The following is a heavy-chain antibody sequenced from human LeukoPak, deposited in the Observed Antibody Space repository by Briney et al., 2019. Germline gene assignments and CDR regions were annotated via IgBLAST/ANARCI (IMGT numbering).Heavy chain of an antibody. Sequence: ASVKVSCKASGYTFTSYGISWVRQAPGQGLEWMGWISAYNGNTNYAQKLQGRVTMTTDTSTSTAYMELRSLRSDDTAVYYCARATEIVVVITTGWYFDLWGRGTLVTVSS. V-gene: IGHV1-18*01. CDR3: ARATEIVVVITTGWYFDL. CDR1: GYTFTSYG. D-gene: IGHD3-22*01. CDR2: ISAYNGNT. J-gene: IGHJ2*01.